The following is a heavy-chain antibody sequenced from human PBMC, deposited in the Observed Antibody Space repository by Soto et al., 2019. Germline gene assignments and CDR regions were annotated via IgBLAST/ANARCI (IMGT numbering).Heavy chain of an antibody. J-gene: IGHJ4*02. CDR1: GYMFSSYW. Sequence: PGESLKISCKGSGYMFSSYWIGWVRQMPGKGLEWLGSIYPGDSDTRYNPSFEGQVTMSTDKSITTAFLQWSSLKASDTALYYCAGVSSGWPAAYDYWGQGTQVTVSS. D-gene: IGHD3-22*01. V-gene: IGHV5-51*01. CDR3: AGVSSGWPAAYDY. CDR2: IYPGDSDT.